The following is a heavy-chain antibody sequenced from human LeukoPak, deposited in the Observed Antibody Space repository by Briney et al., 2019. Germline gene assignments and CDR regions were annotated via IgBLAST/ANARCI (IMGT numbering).Heavy chain of an antibody. J-gene: IGHJ3*02. CDR1: GYTLTELS. CDR3: ATSTPIFCSSTSCYSLALGAFDI. CDR2: FDPEDGET. V-gene: IGHV1-24*01. D-gene: IGHD2-2*02. Sequence: ASVKVSCKVSGYTLTELSMHWVRQAPGKGLEWMGGFDPEDGETIYAQKFQGRVTMTEDTSTDTAYMELSSLRSEDTAVYYCATSTPIFCSSTSCYSLALGAFDIWGQGTMVTVSS.